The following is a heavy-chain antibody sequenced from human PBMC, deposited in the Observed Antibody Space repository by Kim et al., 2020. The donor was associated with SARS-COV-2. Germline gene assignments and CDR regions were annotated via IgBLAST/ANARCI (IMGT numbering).Heavy chain of an antibody. CDR1: GGSISSYY. CDR2: IYYSGST. D-gene: IGHD6-13*01. V-gene: IGHV4-59*13. CDR3: ARVGSSWFFDY. Sequence: SETLSLTCTVSGGSISSYYWSWIRQPPGKGLEWIGYIYYSGSTNYNPSLKSRVTISVDTSKNQFSLKLSSVTAADTAVYYCARVGSSWFFDYWGQGTLVTVSS. J-gene: IGHJ4*02.